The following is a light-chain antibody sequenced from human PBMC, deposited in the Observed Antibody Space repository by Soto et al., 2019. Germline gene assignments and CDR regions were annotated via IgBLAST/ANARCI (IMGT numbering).Light chain of an antibody. CDR2: GNT. CDR3: LSLDSSLSVV. V-gene: IGLV1-40*01. Sequence: QSVLTQPPSVSGAPGQRVTIAGTGSSSNIGAGYDVHWYQQLPGRAPKLPIYGNTNRPSGVPDRFSGSKSGTSASLAITGLQAEDEADYYCLSLDSSLSVVFGGGTKLTVL. CDR1: SSNIGAGYD. J-gene: IGLJ2*01.